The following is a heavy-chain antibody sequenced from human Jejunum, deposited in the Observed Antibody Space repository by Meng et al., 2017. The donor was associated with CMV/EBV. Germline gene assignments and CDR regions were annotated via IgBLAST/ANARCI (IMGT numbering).Heavy chain of an antibody. CDR3: ARGFLNGYQPFDY. J-gene: IGHJ4*02. CDR1: GGSVNNYA. CDR2: IIAIFKTP. Sequence: HVQLMQSGAEVKEPGSSIRVSCKSSGGSVNNYAFNWVRQAPGQGLEWMGGIIAIFKTPNYAQKFQGRLTITADESTGTSYMELTSLTSEDTAVYYCARGFLNGYQPFDYWGQGTLVTVSS. V-gene: IGHV1-69*12. D-gene: IGHD5-24*01.